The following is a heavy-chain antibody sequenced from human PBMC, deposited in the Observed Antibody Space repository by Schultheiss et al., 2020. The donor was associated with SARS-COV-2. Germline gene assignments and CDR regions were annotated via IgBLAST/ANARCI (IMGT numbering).Heavy chain of an antibody. CDR2: IYTDGSST. V-gene: IGHV3-74*01. CDR3: ARDSLSITMVRVYGMDV. CDR1: GFTFSDYY. J-gene: IGHJ6*02. D-gene: IGHD3-10*01. Sequence: GGSLRLSCAASGFTFSDYYMSWVRQAPGKGLEWVSRIYTDGSSTSYADSVKGRFTISRDNAKNSLYLQMNSLRAEDTAVYYCARDSLSITMVRVYGMDVWGQGTTVTVSS.